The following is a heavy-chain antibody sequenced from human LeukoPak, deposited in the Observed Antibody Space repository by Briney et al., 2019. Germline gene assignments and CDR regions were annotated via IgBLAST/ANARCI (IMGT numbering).Heavy chain of an antibody. CDR1: GFTVNRNY. D-gene: IGHD3-10*01. CDR3: ARKSDSLLVREGDC. CDR2: IYSGGTT. Sequence: GGSLRLSYAASGFTVNRNYMIWVRRAPGKGLECVSVIYSGGTTWYADSVKGRFTISRDTNTLYLQMNSLRAEDTAVYYCARKSDSLLVREGDCWGQGTLVTVSS. J-gene: IGHJ4*02. V-gene: IGHV3-66*01.